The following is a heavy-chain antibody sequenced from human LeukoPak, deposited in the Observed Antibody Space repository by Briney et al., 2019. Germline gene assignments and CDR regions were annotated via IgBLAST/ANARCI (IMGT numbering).Heavy chain of an antibody. J-gene: IGHJ4*02. V-gene: IGHV3-49*04. D-gene: IGHD3-10*01. CDR2: LGSKAYGGTT. CDR3: TSGSGSYHY. Sequence: GRSLRLSCTASRFTYRDYAMRWVRQAPGKGLEGGGFLGSKAYGGTTEYAASVKVRFTISRDDSKSIAYLQMNTLKTEDTAVYYCTSGSGSYHYWGQGTLVTVSS. CDR1: RFTYRDYA.